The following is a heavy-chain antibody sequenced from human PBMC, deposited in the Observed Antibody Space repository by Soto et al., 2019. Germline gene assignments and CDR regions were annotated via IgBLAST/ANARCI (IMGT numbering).Heavy chain of an antibody. Sequence: SETLSLTCTVSGGSISSSSYYWGWIRQPPGKGLEWIGSIYYSGTTYYNPSLKSRVTISVDTSKNQFSLKLSSVTAADTAVYYCARHRGYYDILTGYYTELNFDYWGQGTLVTVSS. CDR2: IYYSGTT. CDR3: ARHRGYYDILTGYYTELNFDY. CDR1: GGSISSSSYY. V-gene: IGHV4-39*01. D-gene: IGHD3-9*01. J-gene: IGHJ4*02.